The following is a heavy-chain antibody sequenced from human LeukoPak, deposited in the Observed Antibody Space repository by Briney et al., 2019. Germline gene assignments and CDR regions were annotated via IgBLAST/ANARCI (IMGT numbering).Heavy chain of an antibody. D-gene: IGHD3-10*01. CDR2: IIPILGIA. CDR3: ARLLSSDAFDI. J-gene: IGHJ3*02. Sequence: SVKVSCKASGGTFSSYAISWVRQAPGQGLEWMGRIIPILGIANYAQKFQGRVTITADKSTSTAYMELSSLRSEDTAVYYCARLLSSDAFDIWGQGTMVTVPS. CDR1: GGTFSSYA. V-gene: IGHV1-69*04.